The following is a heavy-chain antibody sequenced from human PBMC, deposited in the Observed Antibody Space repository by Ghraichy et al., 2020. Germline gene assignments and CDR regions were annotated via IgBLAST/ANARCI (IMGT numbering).Heavy chain of an antibody. CDR2: IYYSGST. Sequence: SETLSLTCTVSGGYISSYYWSWIRQPPGKGLEWIGYIYYSGSTNYNPSLKSRVTISVDTSKNQFSLKLSSVTAADTAVYYCARGGYGDSISGGRWYLFHTFDYWGQGTLVTVSS. D-gene: IGHD4-17*01. V-gene: IGHV4-59*01. J-gene: IGHJ4*02. CDR3: ARGGYGDSISGGRWYLFHTFDY. CDR1: GGYISSYY.